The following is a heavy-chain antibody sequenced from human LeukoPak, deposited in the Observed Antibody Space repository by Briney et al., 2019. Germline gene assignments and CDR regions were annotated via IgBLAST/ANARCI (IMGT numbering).Heavy chain of an antibody. V-gene: IGHV4-59*01. Sequence: SETLSLTCTVSGGSISSYYWSWIRQPPGKGLEWIGYIYYSGSTSYNPSLKSRVTISVDTSKNQFSLKLNSVTTADTAVYYCARSRGPNILTGYYMPYYFDYWGQGTLVTVSS. D-gene: IGHD3-9*01. J-gene: IGHJ4*02. CDR1: GGSISSYY. CDR2: IYYSGST. CDR3: ARSRGPNILTGYYMPYYFDY.